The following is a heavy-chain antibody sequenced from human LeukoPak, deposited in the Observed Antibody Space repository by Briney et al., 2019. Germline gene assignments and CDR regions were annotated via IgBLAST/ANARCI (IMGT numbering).Heavy chain of an antibody. CDR1: GGSFSGYY. D-gene: IGHD7-27*01. CDR3: VRDGSSWGNFDY. Sequence: PSETLSLTCAVYGGSFSGYYWSWIRQPPGKGLEWIGEINHSGSTNYNPSLKSRVTISVDTSKNQFSLKLSSVTAADTAVYYCVRDGSSWGNFDYWGQGTLVSVSS. J-gene: IGHJ4*02. V-gene: IGHV4-34*01. CDR2: INHSGST.